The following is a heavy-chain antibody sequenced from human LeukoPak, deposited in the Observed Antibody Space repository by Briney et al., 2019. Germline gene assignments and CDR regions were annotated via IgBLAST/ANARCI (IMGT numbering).Heavy chain of an antibody. D-gene: IGHD3-22*01. CDR1: GGSISSYY. J-gene: IGHJ3*02. Sequence: SETLSLTCTVSGGSISSYYWSWIRQPPGKGLEWIGYIYYSGSTNYNPSLKSRVTISVDTSKNQFSLKLSSVTAADTAVYYCAGGKITMIVGSDAFDIWDQGTMVTVSS. CDR2: IYYSGST. V-gene: IGHV4-59*01. CDR3: AGGKITMIVGSDAFDI.